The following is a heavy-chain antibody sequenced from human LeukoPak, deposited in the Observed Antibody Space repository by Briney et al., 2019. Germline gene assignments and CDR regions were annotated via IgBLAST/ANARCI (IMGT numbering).Heavy chain of an antibody. CDR1: GFTFSSYE. Sequence: GGSLRLSCAASGFTFSSYEMNWVRQAPGKGLEWVSYISSSGSTIYYADSVKGRFTISRDNAKNSLYLQMNSLRAEDTAVYYCARERNYYDSSGYESYWGQGTLITVSS. CDR2: ISSSGSTI. CDR3: ARERNYYDSSGYESY. J-gene: IGHJ4*02. V-gene: IGHV3-48*03. D-gene: IGHD3-22*01.